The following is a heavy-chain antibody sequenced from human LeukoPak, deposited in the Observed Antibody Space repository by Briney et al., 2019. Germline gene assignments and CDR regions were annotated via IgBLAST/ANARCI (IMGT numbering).Heavy chain of an antibody. J-gene: IGHJ4*02. V-gene: IGHV3-48*03. CDR1: GFTFSSYE. D-gene: IGHD2-2*01. Sequence: PGGSLRLSCTASGFTFSSYEMNWVRQAPGKGLEWVSYISSGGSTIYHADSVKGRFTISRDNAKNSLYLQMNNLRAEDTAVYYCARGPRDCTTTSCYLVLVHFDFWGQGTLVAVSS. CDR2: ISSGGSTI. CDR3: ARGPRDCTTTSCYLVLVHFDF.